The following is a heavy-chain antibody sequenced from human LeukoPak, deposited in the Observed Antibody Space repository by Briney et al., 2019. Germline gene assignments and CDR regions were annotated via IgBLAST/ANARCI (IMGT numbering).Heavy chain of an antibody. Sequence: SETLSLTCAVSGYSISSGYYWGWIRQPPGKGLEWIGSIYHSGSTYYNPSLKSRVTISVDTSKNQFSLKLSSVTAADTAVYYCARLYYGGITYYYMDVWGKGTTVTVSS. J-gene: IGHJ6*03. CDR3: ARLYYGGITYYYMDV. V-gene: IGHV4-38-2*01. CDR2: IYHSGST. CDR1: GYSISSGYY. D-gene: IGHD4-23*01.